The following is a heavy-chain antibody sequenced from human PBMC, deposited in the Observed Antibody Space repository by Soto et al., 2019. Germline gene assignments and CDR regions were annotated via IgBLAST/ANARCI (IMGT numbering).Heavy chain of an antibody. CDR1: GGSISSYY. D-gene: IGHD3-22*01. V-gene: IGHV4-59*06. CDR3: ARDGTTYYYDSSGLLFDY. CDR2: IYYSGST. J-gene: IGHJ4*02. Sequence: PSETLSLTCTVSGGSISSYYWSWIRQPPGKGLEWIGYIYYSGSTYYNPSLKSRVTISVDTSKNQFSLKLSSVTAADTAVYYCARDGTTYYYDSSGLLFDYWGQGTLVTVSS.